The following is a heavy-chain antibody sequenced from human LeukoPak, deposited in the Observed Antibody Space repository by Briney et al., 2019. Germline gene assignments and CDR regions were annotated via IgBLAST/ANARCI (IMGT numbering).Heavy chain of an antibody. CDR2: IYHSGST. Sequence: SETLSLTCTVSGGSISSGGYYWSWIRQPPGKGLEWIGYIYHSGSTYYNPSLKSRVTISVDRSKNQFSLQLNSVTPEDTAVYYCARDTVAGNYFGYWGQGTLVTVSS. CDR1: GGSISSGGYY. V-gene: IGHV4-30-2*01. CDR3: ARDTVAGNYFGY. J-gene: IGHJ4*02. D-gene: IGHD6-19*01.